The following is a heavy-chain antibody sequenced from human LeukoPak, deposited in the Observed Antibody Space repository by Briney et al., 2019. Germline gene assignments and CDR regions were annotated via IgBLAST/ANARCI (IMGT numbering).Heavy chain of an antibody. Sequence: SETLPLTCTVSGGSISSSSYYWVRLRPPPGKGLVWSGSIEYSGRVDYNPSLKSRVAISVDTSKSQCSLKLSSVAAADTAVYYCARLSSGSEYVAYWGQGTLVTVSS. V-gene: IGHV4-39*01. D-gene: IGHD1-26*01. CDR2: IEYSGRV. CDR3: ARLSSGSEYVAY. J-gene: IGHJ4*02. CDR1: GGSISSSSYY.